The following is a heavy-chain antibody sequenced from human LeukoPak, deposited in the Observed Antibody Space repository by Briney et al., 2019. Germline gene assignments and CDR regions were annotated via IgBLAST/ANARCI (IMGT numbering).Heavy chain of an antibody. V-gene: IGHV3-30-3*01. CDR3: ARELTFGDFDI. Sequence: PGGSLRLSCAASGFIFNTYSIHWVRQAPGKGLEWVAVISSDGSIKYYADSVKGRFTISRDNSKNTLYLQMNSLRAEDTAVYYCARELTFGDFDIWGQGTMVTVSS. D-gene: IGHD2/OR15-2a*01. CDR1: GFIFNTYS. CDR2: ISSDGSIK. J-gene: IGHJ3*02.